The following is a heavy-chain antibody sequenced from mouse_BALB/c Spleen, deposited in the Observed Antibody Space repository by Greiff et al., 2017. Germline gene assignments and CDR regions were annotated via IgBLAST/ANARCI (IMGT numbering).Heavy chain of an antibody. Sequence: VQLQQSGAELVKPGASVKLSCTASGFNIKDTYMHWVKQRPEQGLEWIGRIDPANGNTKYDPKFQGKATITADTSSNTAYLQLSSLTSEDTAVYYCASSYGFAYWGQGTLVTVSA. CDR3: ASSYGFAY. V-gene: IGHV14-3*02. J-gene: IGHJ3*01. CDR2: IDPANGNT. D-gene: IGHD1-1*01. CDR1: GFNIKDTY.